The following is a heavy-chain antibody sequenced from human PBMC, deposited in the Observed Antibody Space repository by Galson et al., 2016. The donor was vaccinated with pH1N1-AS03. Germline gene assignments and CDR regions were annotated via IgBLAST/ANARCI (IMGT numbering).Heavy chain of an antibody. D-gene: IGHD6-13*01. J-gene: IGHJ4*01. V-gene: IGHV1-2*02. Sequence: SVKVSCKASEYTFSDHYMHWVRQAPGQGLEWMGWINPSSGGTKSGQKFQGRVTMTTDTSISTAYMEVTGLRGDDTAVYYCARDFHSPNVWGQGTLVTVSS. CDR1: EYTFSDHY. CDR3: ARDFHSPNV. CDR2: INPSSGGT.